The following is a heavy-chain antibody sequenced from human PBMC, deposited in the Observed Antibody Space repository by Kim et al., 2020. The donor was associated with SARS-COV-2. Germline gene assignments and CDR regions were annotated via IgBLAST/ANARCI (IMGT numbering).Heavy chain of an antibody. Sequence: GGSLRLSCAASGFTFSSYSMNWVRQAPGKGLEWVSSISSSSSYIYYADSVKGRFTISRDNAKNSLYLQMNSLRAEDTAVYYCARGPAADYYGSGWSDYWGQGTLVTVSS. CDR2: ISSSSSYI. CDR3: ARGPAADYYGSGWSDY. D-gene: IGHD3-10*01. V-gene: IGHV3-21*01. J-gene: IGHJ4*02. CDR1: GFTFSSYS.